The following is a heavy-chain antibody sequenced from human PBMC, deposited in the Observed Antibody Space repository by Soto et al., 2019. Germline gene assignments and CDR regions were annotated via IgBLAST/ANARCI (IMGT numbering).Heavy chain of an antibody. Sequence: SETLSLTCTVSGGSIRSYYWGWIRQPPGKGLEYIGYIHYSGSTNYKPSLRSRVTISVDTSKNQFSLKLSSVTAADTAVYYCARHWTGLDYWGQGTLVTVSS. V-gene: IGHV4-59*08. CDR3: ARHWTGLDY. J-gene: IGHJ4*02. CDR1: GGSIRSYY. D-gene: IGHD2-8*02. CDR2: IHYSGST.